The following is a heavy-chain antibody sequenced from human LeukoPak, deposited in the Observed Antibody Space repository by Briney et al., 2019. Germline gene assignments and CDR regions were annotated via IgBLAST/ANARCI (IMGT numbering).Heavy chain of an antibody. J-gene: IGHJ3*02. Sequence: ASLKVSCKASGYTFTSYYMHCVRQAPGQGLEWMGIINPSGGSTSYVQKFQGRVTMTRDMSTSTVYMERSSLRSEDTAVYYCARGGGYSYGYSCADAFDIWGQGTMVTVSS. CDR1: GYTFTSYY. V-gene: IGHV1-46*01. CDR2: INPSGGST. D-gene: IGHD5-18*01. CDR3: ARGGGYSYGYSCADAFDI.